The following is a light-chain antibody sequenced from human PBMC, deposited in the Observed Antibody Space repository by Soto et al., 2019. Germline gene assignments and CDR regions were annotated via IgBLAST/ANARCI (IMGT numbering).Light chain of an antibody. CDR1: QSVLYTSNNKNY. Sequence: DIVMTQSPNSLAVSLGERATLNCKSSQSVLYTSNNKNYLAWYQQKPRQPPKLLIYWASTRESGVPDRFSGSGSGTDFTLPISSLQAEDVAVYYCQQHYSTPLTFGGGTKVEIK. J-gene: IGKJ4*01. CDR3: QQHYSTPLT. V-gene: IGKV4-1*01. CDR2: WAS.